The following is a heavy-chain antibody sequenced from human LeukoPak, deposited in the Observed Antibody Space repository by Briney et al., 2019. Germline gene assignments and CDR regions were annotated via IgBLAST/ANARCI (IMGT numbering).Heavy chain of an antibody. Sequence: PGGSLRLSCAASGFTFSSYSMNWVRQAPGKGLEWVSSISSSSSYIYYADSVKGRFTISRDNAKNSLYLQMNSLRAEDTAVYYCASGDYVNRHGNTYWGQGTLVTVSS. CDR1: GFTFSSYS. CDR2: ISSSSSYI. D-gene: IGHD4-17*01. CDR3: ASGDYVNRHGNTY. J-gene: IGHJ4*02. V-gene: IGHV3-21*01.